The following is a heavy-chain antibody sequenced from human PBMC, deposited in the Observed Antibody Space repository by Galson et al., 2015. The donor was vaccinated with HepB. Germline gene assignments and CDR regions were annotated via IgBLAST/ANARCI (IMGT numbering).Heavy chain of an antibody. J-gene: IGHJ6*02. V-gene: IGHV7-4-1*02. CDR2: INTNTGNP. CDR1: GYTFTDYA. D-gene: IGHD3-10*01. Sequence: KASGYTFTDYAMNWVRQAPGHGLEWVGWINTNTGNPTYAQGFTGRFVFSLDTSVSTAYLQISSLKADDTAVYYCASDPVGLLLWFGVSNGMDVWGQGTTVTVSS. CDR3: ASDPVGLLLWFGVSNGMDV.